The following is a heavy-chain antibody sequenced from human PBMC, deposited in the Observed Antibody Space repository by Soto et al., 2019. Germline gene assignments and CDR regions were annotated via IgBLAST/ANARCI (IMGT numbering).Heavy chain of an antibody. V-gene: IGHV1-18*01. CDR3: ARDQVGATGDY. CDR1: GYTFTSYG. D-gene: IGHD1-26*01. Sequence: QIQLVQSGAEVKKPGASVKVSCKASGYTFTSYGISWVRQAPGQGLEWMGWISAYNGNRNYAQKVQGRVTMTTDTSTNTGYMEVRSLRSDDTAVYYCARDQVGATGDYWGQGTLVTVSS. J-gene: IGHJ4*02. CDR2: ISAYNGNR.